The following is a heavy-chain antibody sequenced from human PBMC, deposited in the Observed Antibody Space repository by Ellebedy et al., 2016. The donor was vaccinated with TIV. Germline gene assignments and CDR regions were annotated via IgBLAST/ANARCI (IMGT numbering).Heavy chain of an antibody. CDR2: ISYDGSNK. CDR1: GFTFSSYA. V-gene: IGHV3-30-3*01. D-gene: IGHD2-8*01. J-gene: IGHJ4*02. CDR3: ARGGIMVYAHFDY. Sequence: GGSLRLSXAASGFTFSSYAMHWVRQAPGKGLEWVAVISYDGSNKYYADSVKGRFTISRDNSKNTLYLQMNSLRAEDTAVYYCARGGIMVYAHFDYWGQGTLVTVSS.